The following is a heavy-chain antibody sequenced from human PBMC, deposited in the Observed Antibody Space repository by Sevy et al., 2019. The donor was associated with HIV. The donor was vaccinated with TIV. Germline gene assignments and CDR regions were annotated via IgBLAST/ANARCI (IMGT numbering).Heavy chain of an antibody. D-gene: IGHD1-26*01. J-gene: IGHJ2*01. Sequence: GGSLRLSCAASGFTFNTYAMSWVRQAPGKGLEWVAGISGSGGSTKFADSVKGRFTISRDNSKNTLYLQMNSLRAEDTAVYYCAKEYYYFDLWGRGTLVTVSS. CDR3: AKEYYYFDL. CDR1: GFTFNTYA. CDR2: ISGSGGST. V-gene: IGHV3-23*01.